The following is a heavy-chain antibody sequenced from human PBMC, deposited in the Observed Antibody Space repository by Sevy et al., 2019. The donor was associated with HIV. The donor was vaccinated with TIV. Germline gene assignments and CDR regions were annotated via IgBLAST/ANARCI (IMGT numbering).Heavy chain of an antibody. CDR2: INPNSGGK. CDR1: GYTFTGYY. J-gene: IGHJ4*02. D-gene: IGHD6-19*01. V-gene: IGHV1-2*02. Sequence: ASVKVSCKASGYTFTGYYMHWVRQAPGQGLEWMGWINPNSGGKNYAQTFQGRVTMTRDTSISTAYMELSRLRADDTAVYYCARGGTGHGSGWRGDYWGQGTLVTVSS. CDR3: ARGGTGHGSGWRGDY.